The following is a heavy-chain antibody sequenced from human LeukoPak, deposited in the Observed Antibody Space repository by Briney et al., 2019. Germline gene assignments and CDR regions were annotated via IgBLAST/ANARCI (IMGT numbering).Heavy chain of an antibody. J-gene: IGHJ4*02. D-gene: IGHD6-6*01. Sequence: GGSLRLSCAASGFIFSDYHMSWIRQAPGKGLEWVSYISYSGSTIYYADSVKGRFTISRDNAKNSLFLEMNSLRVEDTAVYYCVSSSSDYWGQGTLVTVSS. CDR1: GFIFSDYH. CDR2: ISYSGSTI. V-gene: IGHV3-11*04. CDR3: VSSSSDY.